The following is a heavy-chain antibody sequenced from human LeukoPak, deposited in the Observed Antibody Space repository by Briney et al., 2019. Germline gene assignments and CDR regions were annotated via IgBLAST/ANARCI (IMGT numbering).Heavy chain of an antibody. V-gene: IGHV4-59*08. CDR2: IYYSGST. Sequence: KSSETLSLTCTVSGGSISSYYWSWIRQPPGKGLEWIGYIYYSGSTNYNPSLKSRVTISVDTSKNQFSLRLSSVTAADTAVYYCARLGRTDAFDIWGQGTMVTVSS. J-gene: IGHJ3*02. CDR3: ARLGRTDAFDI. CDR1: GGSISSYY.